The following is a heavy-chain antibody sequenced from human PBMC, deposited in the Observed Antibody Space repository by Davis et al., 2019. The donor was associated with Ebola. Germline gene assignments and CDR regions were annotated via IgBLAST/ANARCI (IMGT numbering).Heavy chain of an antibody. CDR1: GFTLSGYD. V-gene: IGHV3-33*01. CDR2: IWYDGSNK. CDR3: ATTPQYSSGQNKPFDY. Sequence: GGSLRLSCAASGFTLSGYDMNWVRQAPGKGLQWVAVIWYDGSNKYYADSVKGRFTISRDNSKNTLYLQMNSLRAEDTAVYYCATTPQYSSGQNKPFDYWGQGTLVTVSS. J-gene: IGHJ4*02. D-gene: IGHD6-19*01.